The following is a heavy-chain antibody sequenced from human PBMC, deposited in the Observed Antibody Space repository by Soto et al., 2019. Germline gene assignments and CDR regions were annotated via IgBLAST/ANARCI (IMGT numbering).Heavy chain of an antibody. CDR2: SRGKAYGGTT. Sequence: SLRLSCTTSGFTFGDHDMSWLRQAPGMGLERLGFSRGKAYGGTTEYAASVKGRFAMSRDDSQGIAYLQMNSLKTEDTAVYYCARVGCTSTSCYYLFDFWGQGSRVTVSS. CDR1: GFTFGDHD. V-gene: IGHV3-49*03. D-gene: IGHD2-2*01. CDR3: ARVGCTSTSCYYLFDF. J-gene: IGHJ4*02.